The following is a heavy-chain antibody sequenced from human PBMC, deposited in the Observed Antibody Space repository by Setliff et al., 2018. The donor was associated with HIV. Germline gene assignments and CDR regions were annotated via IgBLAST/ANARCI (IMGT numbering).Heavy chain of an antibody. V-gene: IGHV3-23*01. Sequence: GGSLRLSCAASGFTFGSYAMSWVRQAPGKGLEWVSVISGSGDSTFYADSLKGRFTISRDNSKNTLYLQMNSLRAEDTAVYYCAKTLPTLYPPHDYYFAMDVWGQGTTVTVSS. CDR3: AKTLPTLYPPHDYYFAMDV. CDR1: GFTFGSYA. J-gene: IGHJ6*02. CDR2: ISGSGDST. D-gene: IGHD2-15*01.